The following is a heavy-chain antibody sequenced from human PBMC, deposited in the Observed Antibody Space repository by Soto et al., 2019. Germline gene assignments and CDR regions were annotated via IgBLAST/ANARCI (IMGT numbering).Heavy chain of an antibody. J-gene: IGHJ4*02. Sequence: GGSLRLSCEASGFIFNNFWMHWVRQVPGKGLVWVSRIDTSGSSTSYADSVKGRFTISRDNAKNTVSLQMNSLRAEDTGVYYCAKDSWYFDLWSQGSLFTVSS. V-gene: IGHV3-74*01. CDR2: IDTSGSST. CDR3: AKDSWYFDL. CDR1: GFIFNNFW. D-gene: IGHD6-13*01.